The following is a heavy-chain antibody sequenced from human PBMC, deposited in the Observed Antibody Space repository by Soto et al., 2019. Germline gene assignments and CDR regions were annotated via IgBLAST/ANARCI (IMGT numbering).Heavy chain of an antibody. CDR3: TRVSRTWEDDY. D-gene: IGHD1-26*01. V-gene: IGHV3-48*02. CDR1: GFTFIDYG. CDR2: ISSGRDTI. Sequence: EVQLVESGGGLAQPGGSLRLSCAASGFTFIDYGVTWVRPAPGKGLEWISYISSGRDTIYYADSVKGRFTISRDDAKETLFLQMNSLRDEDTAVYYCTRVSRTWEDDYWGRGTLVTVSS. J-gene: IGHJ4*02.